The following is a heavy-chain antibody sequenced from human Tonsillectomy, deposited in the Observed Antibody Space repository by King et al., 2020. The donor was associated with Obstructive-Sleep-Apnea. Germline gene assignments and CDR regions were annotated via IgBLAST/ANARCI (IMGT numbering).Heavy chain of an antibody. V-gene: IGHV1-18*01. CDR3: ARSPLPTMPYNMDV. Sequence: VQLVESGPEVKKPGASVKVSCKASGYTFSSYGVSWVRQAPGQGLEWMGWITAYNGNIKYAQKLQGRVTMTTDTSTNTAYMELRSLRSDDTAVFYCARSPLPTMPYNMDVWGQGTTVTVSS. CDR2: ITAYNGNI. D-gene: IGHD2-2*01. CDR1: GYTFSSYG. J-gene: IGHJ6*02.